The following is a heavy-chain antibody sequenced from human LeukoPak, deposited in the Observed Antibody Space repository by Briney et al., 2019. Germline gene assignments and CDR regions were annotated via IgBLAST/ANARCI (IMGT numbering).Heavy chain of an antibody. V-gene: IGHV4-34*01. CDR1: GGSFSGSN. Sequence: KPSETLSLTCAVYGGSFSGSNWSWIGQPPGKGLEWIGEIYNSGSTIYNPSLKSRVTISVDTSKNQFSLNLISVTAADTAVYYCVRAYDYWGQGTLVTVSS. J-gene: IGHJ4*02. CDR2: IYNSGST. CDR3: VRAYDY.